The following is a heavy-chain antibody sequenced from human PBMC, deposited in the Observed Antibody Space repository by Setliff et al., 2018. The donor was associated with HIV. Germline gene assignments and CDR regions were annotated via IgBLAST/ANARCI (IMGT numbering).Heavy chain of an antibody. CDR2: IYHGGTT. V-gene: IGHV4-38-2*01. CDR3: ARYCSSPSCEHFDY. Sequence: SETLSLTCAVSSYSISSGYYWGWIRQPPGKGLEWIGSIYHGGTTYYNPSLKSRVIVSVDTSKNQISPKLRSVGAADTAIYYCARYCSSPSCEHFDYWGQGTLVTVSS. CDR1: SYSISSGYY. D-gene: IGHD2-2*01. J-gene: IGHJ4*02.